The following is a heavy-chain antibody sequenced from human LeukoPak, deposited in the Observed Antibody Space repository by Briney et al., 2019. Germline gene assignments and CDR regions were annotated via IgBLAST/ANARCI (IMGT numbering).Heavy chain of an antibody. CDR3: AKDRRIVAVGPRRTIKNWLDP. V-gene: IGHV3-23*01. D-gene: IGHD6-13*01. CDR1: GFTFSNFA. J-gene: IGHJ5*02. Sequence: PGGSLRLSCAASGFTFSNFAMSWVRQAPAKGLEWVSAISGSGGSVYYADSVKGRFTISRDNSKNTLYVQMKSLRAEDTAVYYCAKDRRIVAVGPRRTIKNWLDPWGQGTLVTVSS. CDR2: ISGSGGSV.